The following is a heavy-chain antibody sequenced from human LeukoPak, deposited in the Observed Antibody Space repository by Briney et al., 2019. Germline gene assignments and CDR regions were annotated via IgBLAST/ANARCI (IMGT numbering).Heavy chain of an antibody. Sequence: SGTLSLTCAVSGGAIRSNNWWSWVRQPPGKGLEWIGEIYHSGNTNYNPSLKSRVTISVDTSKNQFSLKLSSVTAADTAVYYCARDYGDYYYDSSGYWFDPWGQGTLVTVSS. V-gene: IGHV4-4*02. CDR3: ARDYGDYYYDSSGYWFDP. CDR1: GGAIRSNNW. J-gene: IGHJ5*02. D-gene: IGHD3-22*01. CDR2: IYHSGNT.